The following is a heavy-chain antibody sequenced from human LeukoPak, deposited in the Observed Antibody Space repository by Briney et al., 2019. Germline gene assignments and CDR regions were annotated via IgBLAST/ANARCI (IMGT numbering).Heavy chain of an antibody. Sequence: ASVKVSCKASGGTFSSYAISWVRQAPGQGLEWTGRIIPILGIANYAQKFQGRVTITADKSTSTAYMELSSLRSEDTAVYYCAAPGETYYFDYWGQGTLVTVSS. J-gene: IGHJ4*02. CDR3: AAPGETYYFDY. CDR1: GGTFSSYA. D-gene: IGHD4-17*01. CDR2: IIPILGIA. V-gene: IGHV1-69*04.